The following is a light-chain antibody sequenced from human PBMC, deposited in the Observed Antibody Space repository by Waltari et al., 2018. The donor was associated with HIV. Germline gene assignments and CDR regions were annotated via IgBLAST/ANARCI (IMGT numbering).Light chain of an antibody. V-gene: IGLV2-14*03. CDR3: SSYTSSSTVV. J-gene: IGLJ2*01. Sequence: QSALTQPASVSWSPGQSITISCTGTSSDVGGYNYVSWYQQHPGKAPKLMIYDVSKRPAGVSNRFSGSKSGNTASLTISGLQAEDEADYYCSSYTSSSTVVFGGGTTLTVL. CDR1: SSDVGGYNY. CDR2: DVS.